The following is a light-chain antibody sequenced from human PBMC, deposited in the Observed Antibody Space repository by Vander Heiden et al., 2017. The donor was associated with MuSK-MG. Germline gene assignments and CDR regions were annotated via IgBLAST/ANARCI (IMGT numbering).Light chain of an antibody. V-gene: IGLV1-40*01. J-gene: IGLJ3*02. CDR3: QSYDSSLSGSG. CDR1: SSNIGAGYD. Sequence: QSVLTQPPSVSGAPRQRVPISCTGRSSNIGAGYDVHWYQQLPGTAPKLLIYGNSNRPSGVPDRFSGSKSGTSASLAITGLQAEDEADYYCQSYDSSLSGSGFGGGTKLTVL. CDR2: GNS.